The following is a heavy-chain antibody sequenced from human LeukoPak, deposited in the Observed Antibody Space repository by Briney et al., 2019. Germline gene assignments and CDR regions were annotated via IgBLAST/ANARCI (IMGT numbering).Heavy chain of an antibody. CDR2: VNQDGTEK. CDR1: GFNFGDSR. CDR3: VKGDWYFES. J-gene: IGHJ4*02. Sequence: GGSLRLSCAASGFNFGDSRMTWVRQAPGKGLQCVANVNQDGTEKHFLDSVEGRFTISRENAKKSLYLQMSNLRPEDTALYLCVKGDWYFESWGQGTLVTVSS. V-gene: IGHV3-7*04. D-gene: IGHD2-21*01.